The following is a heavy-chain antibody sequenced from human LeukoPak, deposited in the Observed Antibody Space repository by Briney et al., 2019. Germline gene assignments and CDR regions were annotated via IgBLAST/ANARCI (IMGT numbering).Heavy chain of an antibody. V-gene: IGHV4-59*01. Sequence: SETLSLTCTVSGGSISSSYWSWIRQPPGKGLEWIAYIYYSGRYSYTPSLKSRVSISMDTSKRQFSLKLTSVTAADTAVYYCARVTSSGARGGFDIWGQGTMVTVSS. J-gene: IGHJ3*02. CDR3: ARVTSSGARGGFDI. CDR2: IYYSGRY. D-gene: IGHD3-10*01. CDR1: GGSISSSY.